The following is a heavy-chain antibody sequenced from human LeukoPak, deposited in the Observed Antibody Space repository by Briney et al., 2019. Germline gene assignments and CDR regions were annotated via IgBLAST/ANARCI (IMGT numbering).Heavy chain of an antibody. J-gene: IGHJ6*03. CDR1: GVSISSYY. Sequence: SETLSLTCTVSGVSISSYYWSWIRQPPGKGLEWIGYIYHRGSTNDNPSLKSRVTISLDTSKNQFSLKLSSVTAADTAVYYCARDRGYSYGWPMDVWGKGTTVTVSS. CDR3: ARDRGYSYGWPMDV. CDR2: IYHRGST. V-gene: IGHV4-59*01. D-gene: IGHD5-18*01.